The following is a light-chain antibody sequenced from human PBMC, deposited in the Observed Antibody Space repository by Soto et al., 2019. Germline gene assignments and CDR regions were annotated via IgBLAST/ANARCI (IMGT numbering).Light chain of an antibody. CDR1: QSINSKS. CDR3: QHYGSSRT. J-gene: IGKJ1*01. CDR2: NTS. Sequence: EIVFTKSPGTLSLSPGEGATVSCRVSQSINSKSLVWYQRKFGQAPRLLIYNTSSRATGIPDRFSGSGSGTDFTLSISRLEPEDFAVYYCQHYGSSRTFGQGTKVDI. V-gene: IGKV3-20*01.